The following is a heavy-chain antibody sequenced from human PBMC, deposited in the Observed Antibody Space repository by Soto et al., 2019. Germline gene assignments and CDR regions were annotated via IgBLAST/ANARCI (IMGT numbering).Heavy chain of an antibody. CDR3: ARHDLATILGSWYFDL. CDR1: GGSISSYY. V-gene: IGHV4-59*01. CDR2: IYYSGST. J-gene: IGHJ2*01. Sequence: SETLSLTCTVSGGSISSYYWSWIRQPPGKGLEWIGYIYYSGSTNYNPSLKSRVTISVDTSKNQFSLKLSSVTAADTAVYYCARHDLATILGSWYFDLWGRGTLVTVS. D-gene: IGHD5-12*01.